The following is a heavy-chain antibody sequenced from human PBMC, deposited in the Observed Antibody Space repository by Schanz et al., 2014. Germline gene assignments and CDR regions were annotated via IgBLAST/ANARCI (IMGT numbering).Heavy chain of an antibody. CDR3: AATTILAD. J-gene: IGHJ4*02. D-gene: IGHD3-3*01. CDR2: ISSSSIYT. CDR1: RFTFSNYA. Sequence: EVQLVESGGGLVQPGGSLRLSCAASRFTFSNYAMSWVRQAPGKGLEWVSYISSSSIYTNYADSVKGRFTISRDNAKNSLYLQMNSLRDEDTAVYYCAATTILADWGQGTLVAVSS. V-gene: IGHV3-48*02.